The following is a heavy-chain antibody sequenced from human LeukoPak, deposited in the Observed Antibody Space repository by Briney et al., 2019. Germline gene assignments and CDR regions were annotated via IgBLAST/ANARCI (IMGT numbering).Heavy chain of an antibody. Sequence: SETLSLTCTVSGGSISGYYWSWIRQPPGKGLEWIGDIYYSGSTNYNPSLKSRVTISVDTSKNQFSLKLSSVTAADTAVYYCARHLPRAYYYDSSGSNWFDPWGQGTLVTVSS. CDR3: ARHLPRAYYYDSSGSNWFDP. D-gene: IGHD3-22*01. V-gene: IGHV4-59*08. CDR2: IYYSGST. J-gene: IGHJ5*02. CDR1: GGSISGYY.